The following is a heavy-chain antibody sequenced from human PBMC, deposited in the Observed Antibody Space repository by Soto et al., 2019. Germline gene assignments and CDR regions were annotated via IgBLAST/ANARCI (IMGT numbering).Heavy chain of an antibody. CDR3: ASMVRGIIIFDY. CDR2: IYHSGST. Sequence: PSETLSLTCAVSGGSISSGGYSWSWIRQPPGKGLEWIGYIYHSGSTYYNPSLKGRVTISVDRSKNQFSLKLSSVTAADTAVYYCASMVRGIIIFDYWGQGTLVTVSS. D-gene: IGHD3-10*01. CDR1: GGSISSGGYS. J-gene: IGHJ4*02. V-gene: IGHV4-30-2*01.